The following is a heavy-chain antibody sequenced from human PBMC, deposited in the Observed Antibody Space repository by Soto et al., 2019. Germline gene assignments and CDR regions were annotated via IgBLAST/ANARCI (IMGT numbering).Heavy chain of an antibody. D-gene: IGHD6-19*01. CDR2: IYHSGDT. V-gene: IGHV4-38-2*01. CDR3: ARARIVVAGTIVDY. Sequence: SETLSLTCAVSGYSLTSGYYCGWIRQPPGKGLEWIGSIYHSGDTYYNPSLKSRVTISVDTSKNHFSLKLTSVTAADTAVYYCARARIVVAGTIVDYCRQGTLVTGS. CDR1: GYSLTSGYY. J-gene: IGHJ4*02.